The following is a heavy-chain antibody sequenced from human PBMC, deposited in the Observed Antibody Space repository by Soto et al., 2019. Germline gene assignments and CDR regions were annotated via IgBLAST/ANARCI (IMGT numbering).Heavy chain of an antibody. Sequence: QITLKESGPTLVKPTQTLTLTCTFSGFSLSTSGVGVGWIRQPPGKALEWLALIYWDDDKRYSPALKSRLTNTKDTAKNQVVLTVTNMDPVDTATYYCTHRTVRGDFDYGGQGALVTVSS. CDR2: IYWDDDK. CDR1: GFSLSTSGVG. CDR3: THRTVRGDFDY. V-gene: IGHV2-5*02. J-gene: IGHJ4*02. D-gene: IGHD3-10*01.